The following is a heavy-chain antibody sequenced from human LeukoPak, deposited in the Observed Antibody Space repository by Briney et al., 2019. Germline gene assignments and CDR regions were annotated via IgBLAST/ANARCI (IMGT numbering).Heavy chain of an antibody. V-gene: IGHV3-13*01. CDR1: GFTFSDYD. J-gene: IGHJ4*02. Sequence: GGSLRLSCAASGFTFSDYDMHWVRQAPGKGLEWVSAIGTAGDTYYTGSVKGRFTISRENAKNSLYLQMNSLRAGDTAVYYCVRVAKERVGGVYYFDYWGQGTPVTVSS. CDR2: IGTAGDT. D-gene: IGHD1-1*01. CDR3: VRVAKERVGGVYYFDY.